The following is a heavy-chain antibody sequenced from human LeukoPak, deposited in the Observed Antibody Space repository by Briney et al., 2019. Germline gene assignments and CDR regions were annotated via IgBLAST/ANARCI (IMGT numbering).Heavy chain of an antibody. D-gene: IGHD5-18*01. Sequence: GGSLRLSCAASGFTFNGYWMHWVRQAPGKGLVWVSRINGDGSTANYADSVKGRFTISSDNPKNTVYLQMNSLRAEDTAVYYCTRGGGYSYGQIDYWGQGTLVTVSS. V-gene: IGHV3-74*01. CDR1: GFTFNGYW. CDR2: INGDGSTA. J-gene: IGHJ4*02. CDR3: TRGGGYSYGQIDY.